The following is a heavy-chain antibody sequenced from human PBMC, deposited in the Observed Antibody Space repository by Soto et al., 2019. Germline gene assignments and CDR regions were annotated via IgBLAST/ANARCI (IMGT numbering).Heavy chain of an antibody. Sequence: PGGSLRLSCAASGFTFSSYGMHWVRQAPGKGLEWVAVISYDGSNKYYADSVKGRFTISRDNSKDTLYLQMNSLRAEDTAVYYCARPLERRVHGAFDIWGQGTMVTVSS. CDR2: ISYDGSNK. CDR1: GFTFSSYG. CDR3: ARPLERRVHGAFDI. J-gene: IGHJ3*02. V-gene: IGHV3-30*03. D-gene: IGHD1-1*01.